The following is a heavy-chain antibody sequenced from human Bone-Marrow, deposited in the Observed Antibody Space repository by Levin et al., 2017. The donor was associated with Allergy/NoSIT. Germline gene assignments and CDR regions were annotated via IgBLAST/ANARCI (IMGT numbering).Heavy chain of an antibody. CDR1: GFAFSNAW. CDR3: STEAARLFYYGMDV. V-gene: IGHV3-15*01. Sequence: AGGSLRLSCAASGFAFSNAWMSWVRQAPGKGLEWVGRITSKSDGGKIDYAAPVKGRFTISRDDSKNTLYLQMNSLKTEDTAVYYCSTEAARLFYYGMDVWGQGTTVTISS. J-gene: IGHJ6*02. CDR2: ITSKSDGGKI. D-gene: IGHD6-6*01.